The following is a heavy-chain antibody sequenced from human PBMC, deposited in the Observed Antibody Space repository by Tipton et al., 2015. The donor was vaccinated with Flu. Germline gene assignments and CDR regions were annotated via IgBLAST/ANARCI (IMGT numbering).Heavy chain of an antibody. Sequence: TLSLTCTVSGGSISSSSYYWGWIRQPSGKGLEWIGSIYYSGSTYYNPSLKSRVTISVDTSKNQFSLKLSSVTAADTAVYYCARDDIVVVPAAPNYYYYGMDVWGQGTTVTVSS. CDR1: GGSISSSSYY. CDR3: ARDDIVVVPAAPNYYYYGMDV. J-gene: IGHJ6*02. V-gene: IGHV4-39*07. D-gene: IGHD2-2*01. CDR2: IYYSGST.